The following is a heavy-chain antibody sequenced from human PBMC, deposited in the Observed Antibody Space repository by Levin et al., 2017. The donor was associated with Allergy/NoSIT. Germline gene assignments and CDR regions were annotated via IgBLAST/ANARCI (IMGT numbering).Heavy chain of an antibody. V-gene: IGHV1-2*02. CDR1: GYTFTHYY. CDR2: VNPYYGDT. CDR3: AVGPYQRIFF. J-gene: IGHJ4*02. Sequence: ASVKVSCKASGYTFTHYYIYWVRRAPGHGLEWMGWVNPYYGDTNYSQKFRGRVTMTADTSMTTGHMTLRGLNSDDTAVYFCAVGPYQRIFFWGQGTLVTVSS. D-gene: IGHD2-2*01.